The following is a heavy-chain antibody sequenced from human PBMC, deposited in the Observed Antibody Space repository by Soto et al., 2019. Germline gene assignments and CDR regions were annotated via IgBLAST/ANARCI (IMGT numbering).Heavy chain of an antibody. J-gene: IGHJ1*01. V-gene: IGHV1-69*01. Sequence: QVELMQSGPEVKKPGSSVKVTCKASGGNSRNFGISWVRRTPGQGLEWMGWIVPGFGTPQYRLKFQDRLTIIADESTSTVSMELPAVSSQAPAVKNTAESAAALRGLVNDYF. CDR2: IVPGFGTP. CDR1: GGNSRNFG. CDR3: AESAAALRGLVNDYF. D-gene: IGHD6-25*01.